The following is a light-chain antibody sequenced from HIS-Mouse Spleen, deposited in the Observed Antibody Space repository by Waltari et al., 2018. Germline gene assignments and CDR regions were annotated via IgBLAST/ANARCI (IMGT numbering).Light chain of an antibody. CDR1: SSDVGGYNY. J-gene: IGLJ2*01. V-gene: IGLV2-14*03. CDR2: DVS. CDR3: SSYTSSSTPV. Sequence: QSALTQPASVSGSPGQSITISCTGTSSDVGGYNYVSWYQQHPGKAPKRMIYDVSNRPSGVFNRWSGSKSGNTASLTISGRQAEDEADYYCSSYTSSSTPVFGGGTKLTVL.